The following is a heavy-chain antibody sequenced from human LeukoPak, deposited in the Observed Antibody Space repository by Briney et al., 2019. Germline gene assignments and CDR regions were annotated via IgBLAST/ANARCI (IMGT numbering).Heavy chain of an antibody. CDR3: ARLMIRGVILI. CDR1: GGSISSSSDY. CDR2: IYYSGST. Sequence: PSETLSLTCTVSGGSISSSSDYWGWIRQPPGKGLEWIGRIYYSGSTYYNPSLKSRVTISVDTSKNQFSLKLSSVTAADTAVYYCARLMIRGVILIWGQGTLVTVSS. J-gene: IGHJ4*02. V-gene: IGHV4-39*07. D-gene: IGHD3-10*01.